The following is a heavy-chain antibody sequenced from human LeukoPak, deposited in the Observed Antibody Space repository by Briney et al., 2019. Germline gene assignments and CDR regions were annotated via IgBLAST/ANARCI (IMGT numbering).Heavy chain of an antibody. D-gene: IGHD1-1*01. CDR1: GFTFSTHW. CDR3: AIGGLEPVHY. V-gene: IGHV3-74*01. Sequence: GGSLRLSCAASGFTFSTHWMHWVRQAPGKGLVWVSRTNADGSSTSYADSVKGRFTISRDNAKNTLYLQMNSLRADDTAVYYCAIGGLEPVHYWGQGTLVTVSS. CDR2: TNADGSST. J-gene: IGHJ4*02.